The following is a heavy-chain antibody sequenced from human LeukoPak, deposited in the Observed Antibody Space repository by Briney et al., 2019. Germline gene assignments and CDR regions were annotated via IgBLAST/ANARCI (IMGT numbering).Heavy chain of an antibody. J-gene: IGHJ6*03. CDR2: IIPIFGTA. V-gene: IGHV1-69*05. D-gene: IGHD2-15*01. CDR1: GGTFSSYA. CDR3: ARALGYCSGGSCYGKDYYYYMDV. Sequence: ASVKLSCKASGGTFSSYAISWVRQAPGQGLEWMGRIIPIFGTANYAQKFQGRVTITTDESTSTAYMELSSLRSEDTAVYSCARALGYCSGGSCYGKDYYYYMDVWGKGTTVTVSS.